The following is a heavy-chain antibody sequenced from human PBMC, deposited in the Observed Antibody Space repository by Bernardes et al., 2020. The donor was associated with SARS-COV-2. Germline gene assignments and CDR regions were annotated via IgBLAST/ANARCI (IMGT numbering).Heavy chain of an antibody. J-gene: IGHJ4*02. CDR2: IYPGDSDT. Sequence: GESLKISCKGSGYSFTSYWIGWVRQMPGKGLEWMGIIYPGDSDTRYSPSFQGQVTISADKSISTAYLQWSSLKASDTAMYYCAMATNWNYDGWDYWGQGTLVTVSS. V-gene: IGHV5-51*01. CDR1: GYSFTSYW. CDR3: AMATNWNYDGWDY. D-gene: IGHD1-7*01.